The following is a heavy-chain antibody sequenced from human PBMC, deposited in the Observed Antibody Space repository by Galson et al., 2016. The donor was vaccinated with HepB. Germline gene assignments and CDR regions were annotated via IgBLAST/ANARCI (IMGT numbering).Heavy chain of an antibody. V-gene: IGHV3-30-3*01. Sequence: SLRLSCAASGFTFSTYAMHWVRQAPGKGLEWVAVISYDGHSKNYADSVKGRFTISRDTSKNTLYLQMNSLRAEDTAVYYCAGPNRKEKGPYYGMDVWGKGTTVTVSS. J-gene: IGHJ6*04. D-gene: IGHD1-14*01. CDR3: AGPNRKEKGPYYGMDV. CDR2: ISYDGHSK. CDR1: GFTFSTYA.